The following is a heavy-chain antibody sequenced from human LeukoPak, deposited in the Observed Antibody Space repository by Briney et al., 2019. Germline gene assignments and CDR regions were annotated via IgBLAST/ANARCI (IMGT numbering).Heavy chain of an antibody. J-gene: IGHJ4*02. D-gene: IGHD3-9*01. CDR1: GYTFTSYG. Sequence: ASVKVSCKASGYTFTSYGISWVRQAPGQGLEWMGWISAYNGNTNYAQKLQGRVTMTTDTSTSTAYMEMRSLRSADTAVYYCASFGMSLTGYNYWGQGTLVTVSS. CDR2: ISAYNGNT. V-gene: IGHV1-18*01. CDR3: ASFGMSLTGYNY.